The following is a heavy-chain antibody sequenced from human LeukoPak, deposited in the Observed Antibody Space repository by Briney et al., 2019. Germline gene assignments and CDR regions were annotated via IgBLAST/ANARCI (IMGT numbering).Heavy chain of an antibody. V-gene: IGHV3-21*01. CDR3: ARDPCGGDCYSEGWFDP. J-gene: IGHJ5*02. CDR1: GFTFSSYS. CDR2: ISSSSSYI. D-gene: IGHD2-21*02. Sequence: GGSLRLSCAASGFTFSSYSMNWVRQAPGKGLEWVSSISSSSSYIYYADSVKGRFTISRDNAKNSLYLQMNSLRAEDTAVYYCARDPCGGDCYSEGWFDPWGQGTLVTVSS.